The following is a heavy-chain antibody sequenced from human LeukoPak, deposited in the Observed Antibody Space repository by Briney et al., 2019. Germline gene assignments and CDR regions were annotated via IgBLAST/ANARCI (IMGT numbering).Heavy chain of an antibody. CDR3: ARPLGQGNEYGMDV. V-gene: IGHV4-34*01. J-gene: IGHJ6*02. D-gene: IGHD1-1*01. CDR2: INHSGST. CDR1: GGSFSGYY. Sequence: TSETLSLTCAVYGGSFSGYYWSWIRQSPGKGLEWIGEINHSGSTNYNPSLKSRVTISVDTSKNQFSLKPTSVTAADTAVYYCARPLGQGNEYGMDVWGQGTTVTVSS.